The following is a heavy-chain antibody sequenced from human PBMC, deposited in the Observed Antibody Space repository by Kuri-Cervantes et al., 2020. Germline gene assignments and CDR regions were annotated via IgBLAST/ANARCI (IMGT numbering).Heavy chain of an antibody. CDR2: IYYSGST. Sequence: SETLSLTCAVYGGSFSSYYWGWIRQPPGKGLEWIGYIYYSGSTYYNPSLKSRVTISVDTSKNQFSLKLSSVTAADTAVYYCARLTHKLIRRGAFDIWGQGKMVTVSS. D-gene: IGHD1-26*01. J-gene: IGHJ3*02. V-gene: IGHV4-59*06. CDR1: GGSFSSYY. CDR3: ARLTHKLIRRGAFDI.